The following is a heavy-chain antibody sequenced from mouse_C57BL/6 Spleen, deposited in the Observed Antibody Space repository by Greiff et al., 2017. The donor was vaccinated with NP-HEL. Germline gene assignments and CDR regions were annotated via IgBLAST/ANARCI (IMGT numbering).Heavy chain of an antibody. V-gene: IGHV1-4*01. CDR2: INPSSGYT. D-gene: IGHD2-12*01. CDR3: ACYYSFLWFAY. CDR1: GYTFTSYT. Sequence: VQLVESGAELARPGASVKMSCKASGYTFTSYTMHWVKQRPGQGLEWIGYINPSSGYTKYNQKFKDKATLTADKSSSTAYMQLSSLTSEDSAVYYCACYYSFLWFAYWGQGTLVTVSA. J-gene: IGHJ3*01.